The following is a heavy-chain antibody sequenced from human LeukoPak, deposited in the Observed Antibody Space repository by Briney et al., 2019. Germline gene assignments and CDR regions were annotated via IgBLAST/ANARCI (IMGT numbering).Heavy chain of an antibody. CDR3: ARQTGSGLFILP. CDR2: MYYSAST. V-gene: IGHV4-39*01. CDR1: GGFISSSSYY. J-gene: IGHJ4*02. D-gene: IGHD3/OR15-3a*01. Sequence: SETLSLTCTVSGGFISSSSYYWGWIRQPPGKGLEWIGSMYYSASTYYHPSLKSRVTISVDTSKNQFSLKLSSVTAADTAVYYCARQTGSGLFILPGGQGTLVTVSS.